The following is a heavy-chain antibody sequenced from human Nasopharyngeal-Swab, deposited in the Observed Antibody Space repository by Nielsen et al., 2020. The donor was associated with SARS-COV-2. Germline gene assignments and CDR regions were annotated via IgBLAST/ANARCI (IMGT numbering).Heavy chain of an antibody. CDR2: INHSGST. CDR3: ARAGGYCSGGSSRRHYYFDY. D-gene: IGHD2-15*01. Sequence: WIRQPPGKGLEWIGEINHSGSTNYNPSLKSRVTISVDTSKNQFSLKLSSVTAADTAVYYCARAGGYCSGGSSRRHYYFDYWGQGTLVTVSS. J-gene: IGHJ4*02. V-gene: IGHV4-34*01.